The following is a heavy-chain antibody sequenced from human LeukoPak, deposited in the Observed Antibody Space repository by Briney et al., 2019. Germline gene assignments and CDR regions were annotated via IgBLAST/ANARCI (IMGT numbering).Heavy chain of an antibody. CDR2: ISGSGDNT. J-gene: IGHJ4*02. Sequence: PGGSLRLSCAASGFTFSSYAMSWVRQGPGKGLEWVSTISGSGDNTYYADSVKGRFTISRDNSKNMLHLQMSSLRAEDTAVYYCAKGYGGNWFIDYWGQGTLVTVSS. CDR1: GFTFSSYA. V-gene: IGHV3-23*01. CDR3: AKGYGGNWFIDY. D-gene: IGHD4-23*01.